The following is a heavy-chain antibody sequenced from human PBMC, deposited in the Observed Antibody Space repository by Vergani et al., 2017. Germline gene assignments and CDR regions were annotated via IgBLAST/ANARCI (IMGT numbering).Heavy chain of an antibody. CDR2: ISYDGSNK. D-gene: IGHD4-17*01. CDR3: AKDNYRDYGDYYYYYYGMDV. V-gene: IGHV3-30*18. CDR1: GFTFSSYG. J-gene: IGHJ6*02. Sequence: QVQLVESGGGVVQPGRSLRLSCAASGFTFSSYGMHWVRQAPGKGLEWVAVISYDGSNKYYADSVKGRFTISRDNSKNTLYLQMNSLRAEDTAVYYCAKDNYRDYGDYYYYYYGMDVWGQGTTVTVSS.